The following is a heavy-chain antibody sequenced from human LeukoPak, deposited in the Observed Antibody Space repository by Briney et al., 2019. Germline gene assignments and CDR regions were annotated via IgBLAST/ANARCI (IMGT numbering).Heavy chain of an antibody. CDR3: ATGGLRYFGF. D-gene: IGHD3-9*01. CDR1: GFTFGSYT. CDR2: ISSSSSYI. J-gene: IGHJ4*02. V-gene: IGHV3-21*01. Sequence: GRSLRLSCAASGFTFGSYTMHWVRQAPGKGLEWVSSISSSSSYIYYADSVKGRFTISRDNAKKSLYLQMNSLRAEDTAVYYCATGGLRYFGFWGQGDLVTVSS.